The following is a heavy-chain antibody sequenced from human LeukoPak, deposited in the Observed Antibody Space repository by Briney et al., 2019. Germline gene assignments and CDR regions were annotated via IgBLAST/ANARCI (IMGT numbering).Heavy chain of an antibody. CDR3: ARDHDTLGAFGI. CDR2: IYYSGST. D-gene: IGHD2/OR15-2a*01. CDR1: GGSISSYY. Sequence: SETLSLTCTVSGGSISSYYWSWIRQPPGKGLEWIGYIYYSGSTNYNPSLKSRVTISVDTSKNQFSLKLSSVTAADTAVYYCARDHDTLGAFGIWGQGTMVTVSS. J-gene: IGHJ3*02. V-gene: IGHV4-59*01.